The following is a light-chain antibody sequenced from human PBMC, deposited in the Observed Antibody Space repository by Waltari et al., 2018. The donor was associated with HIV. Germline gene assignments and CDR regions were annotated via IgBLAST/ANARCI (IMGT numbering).Light chain of an antibody. Sequence: HSALTQPASVSGSPGPSITISCTGTSSDIGGYKYVSWYQQQPGKAPKLLISEVSNRPSGVSNRFSGTKAANTASLTISGLQAEDEADYYCSSDTTGSTWVFGGGTKLTVL. CDR3: SSDTTGSTWV. CDR1: SSDIGGYKY. CDR2: EVS. V-gene: IGLV2-14*01. J-gene: IGLJ3*02.